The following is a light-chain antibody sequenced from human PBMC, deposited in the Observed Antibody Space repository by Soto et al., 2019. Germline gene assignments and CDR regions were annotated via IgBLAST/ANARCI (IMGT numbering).Light chain of an antibody. Sequence: EIVLTQSPATLSLSPGETATLSCRASQSVNIYLSWYQHKLGQAPRLLIYDVATRATGIPARFSGSGSGTAFTLTISSLEPEDSAIYYCQQRNSWPPLTFGGGTKVEIK. J-gene: IGKJ4*01. CDR3: QQRNSWPPLT. CDR1: QSVNIY. V-gene: IGKV3-11*01. CDR2: DVA.